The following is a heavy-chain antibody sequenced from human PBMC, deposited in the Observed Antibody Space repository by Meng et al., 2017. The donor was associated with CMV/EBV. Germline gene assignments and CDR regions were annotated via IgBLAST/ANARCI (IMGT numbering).Heavy chain of an antibody. CDR2: IYYSGST. CDR3: ARLGSSSSWVLGWFDP. D-gene: IGHD6-6*01. V-gene: IGHV4-28*01. CDR1: GYSISSSNW. Sequence: SGYSISSSNWLGWIRQPPGKGLAWIGYIYYSGSTYYNPSLKSRVTMSVDTSKNQFSLKLSSVTAVDTAVYYCARLGSSSSWVLGWFDPWGQGTLVTVSS. J-gene: IGHJ5*02.